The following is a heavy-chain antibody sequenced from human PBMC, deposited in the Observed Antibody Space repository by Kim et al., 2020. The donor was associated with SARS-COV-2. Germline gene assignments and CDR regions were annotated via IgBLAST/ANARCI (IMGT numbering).Heavy chain of an antibody. CDR3: ARVWGYYGSGSYPYYYYGMDV. D-gene: IGHD3-10*01. Sequence: ASVKVSCKASGYTFTSYDINWVRQATGQGLEWMGWMNPNSGNTGYAQKFQGRVTMTRNTSISTAYMELSSLRSEDTAVYYCARVWGYYGSGSYPYYYYGMDVWGQGTTVTVSS. J-gene: IGHJ6*02. CDR1: GYTFTSYD. CDR2: MNPNSGNT. V-gene: IGHV1-8*01.